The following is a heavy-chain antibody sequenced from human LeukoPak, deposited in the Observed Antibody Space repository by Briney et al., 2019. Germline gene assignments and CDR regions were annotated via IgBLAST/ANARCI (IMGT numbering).Heavy chain of an antibody. V-gene: IGHV3-74*01. Sequence: PGGSLRLSCAASGFTFSTYWMYWVRQSPGKGLVWVSRIKGDGSSINYADSVKGRFTISRDNAMNTLYLQMNSLTAEDTAVYYCARALLSDVAYWGRGTLVTVSS. J-gene: IGHJ4*02. CDR1: GFTFSTYW. CDR3: ARALLSDVAY. CDR2: IKGDGSSI. D-gene: IGHD2-15*01.